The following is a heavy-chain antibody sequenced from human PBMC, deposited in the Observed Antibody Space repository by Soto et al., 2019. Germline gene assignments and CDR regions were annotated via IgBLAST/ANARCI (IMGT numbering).Heavy chain of an antibody. D-gene: IGHD3-22*01. Sequence: EVQLLESGGGLVQPGGSLRLSCAASGFTFSSYAMSWVRQAPGKGLEWVSAISGSGGSTYYADSVKGRFTISRDNSKNTLYLQMNSLRAGDTAVYYCAKAPHPMIVLAILFDYWGQGTLVTVSS. J-gene: IGHJ4*02. CDR2: ISGSGGST. CDR3: AKAPHPMIVLAILFDY. V-gene: IGHV3-23*01. CDR1: GFTFSSYA.